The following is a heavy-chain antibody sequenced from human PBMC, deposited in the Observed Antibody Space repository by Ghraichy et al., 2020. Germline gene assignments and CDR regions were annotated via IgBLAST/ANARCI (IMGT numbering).Heavy chain of an antibody. Sequence: GGSLRLSCAASGFTFSSYSMNWVRQAPGKGLEWVSYISSSSSTIYYADSVKGRFTISRDNAKNSLYLQMNSLRAEDTAVYYCARRDYGDYPGWFDPWGQGTLGTVSS. CDR2: ISSSSSTI. J-gene: IGHJ5*02. V-gene: IGHV3-48*01. CDR3: ARRDYGDYPGWFDP. CDR1: GFTFSSYS. D-gene: IGHD4-17*01.